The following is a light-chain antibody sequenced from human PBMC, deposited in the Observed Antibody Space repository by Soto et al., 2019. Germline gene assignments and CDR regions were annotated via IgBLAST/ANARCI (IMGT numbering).Light chain of an antibody. CDR2: YNN. CDR3: AAWDDSLNAWV. CDR1: SSNIGSNT. Sequence: VLTQSPSASGTPGQRVAISCSGSSSNIGSNTVHWYQQLPGAAPKLLIYYNNERPSGVPDRFSGSKSGTSASLAISGLQSEDEADYYCAAWDDSLNAWVFGGGTKLTVL. J-gene: IGLJ3*02. V-gene: IGLV1-44*01.